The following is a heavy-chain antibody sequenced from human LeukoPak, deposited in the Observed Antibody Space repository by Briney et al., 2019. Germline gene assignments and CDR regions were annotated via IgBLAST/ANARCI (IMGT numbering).Heavy chain of an antibody. J-gene: IGHJ4*02. CDR3: AREGNRVGDILTGYYRTFDY. CDR1: GGTFSSYA. D-gene: IGHD3-9*01. Sequence: ASVKVSCKASGGTFSSYAISWVRQAPGQGLEWMGGIIPIFGTADYAQEFQDRVTITADESTSTAYMELSSLRSEDTAVYYCAREGNRVGDILTGYYRTFDYWGQGTPVTVSS. V-gene: IGHV1-69*13. CDR2: IIPIFGTA.